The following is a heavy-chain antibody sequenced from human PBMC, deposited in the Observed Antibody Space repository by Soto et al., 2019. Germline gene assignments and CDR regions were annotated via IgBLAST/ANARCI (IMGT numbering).Heavy chain of an antibody. CDR3: ARTVSDYYYYYGMDV. Sequence: SETLSLTCTVSGGSISSSSYYWGWIRQPPGKGLEWIGSIYYSGSTYYNPSLKSRVTISVDTSKNQFSLKLSSVTAADTAVYYCARTVSDYYYYYGMDVWGQGTTVTVSS. CDR2: IYYSGST. CDR1: GGSISSSSYY. D-gene: IGHD4-17*01. J-gene: IGHJ6*02. V-gene: IGHV4-39*01.